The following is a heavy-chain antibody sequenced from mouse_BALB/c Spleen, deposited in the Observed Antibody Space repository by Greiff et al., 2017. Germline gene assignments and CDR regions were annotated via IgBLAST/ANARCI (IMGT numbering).Heavy chain of an antibody. J-gene: IGHJ3*01. CDR3: ARQGDSSGYAPFSY. D-gene: IGHD3-2*01. V-gene: IGHV5-12-1*01. CDR1: GFAFSSYD. CDR2: ISRGGGST. Sequence: EVQLVESGGGLVKPGGSLKLSCAASGFAFSSYDMSWVRQTPEKRLEWVAYISRGGGSTYYPDTVKGRFTISRDNAKNTLYLQMSSLKSEDTAMYYCARQGDSSGYAPFSYWGQGTLVTVSA.